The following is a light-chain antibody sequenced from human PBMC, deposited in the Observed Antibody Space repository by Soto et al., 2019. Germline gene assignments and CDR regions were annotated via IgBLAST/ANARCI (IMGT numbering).Light chain of an antibody. V-gene: IGKV1-5*03. CDR3: QQYNSYSGYT. J-gene: IGKJ2*01. CDR1: QSISSG. Sequence: DIQMTQSPSTLSASVGDRVTITCRASQSISSGLAWYQQKPGKAPKLLIYKASSLESGVPSRFSGSGSGTEFTLTISSLQPDDFATYYCQQYNSYSGYTFGQGTKLEIK. CDR2: KAS.